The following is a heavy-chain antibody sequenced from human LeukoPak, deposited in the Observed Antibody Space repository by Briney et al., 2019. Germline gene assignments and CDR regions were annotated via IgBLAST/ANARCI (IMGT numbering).Heavy chain of an antibody. V-gene: IGHV4-4*07. CDR1: GGSISSYY. D-gene: IGHD6-13*01. Sequence: SETLSLTCTVSGGSISSYYWSWIRQPAGKGLEWIGRIYTGGSTNYNPSLKSRVTMSVDTSKNQFSLKLSSVTAADTAVYYCARDSEYSSSWDDAFDIWGQGTTVTVSS. J-gene: IGHJ3*02. CDR3: ARDSEYSSSWDDAFDI. CDR2: IYTGGST.